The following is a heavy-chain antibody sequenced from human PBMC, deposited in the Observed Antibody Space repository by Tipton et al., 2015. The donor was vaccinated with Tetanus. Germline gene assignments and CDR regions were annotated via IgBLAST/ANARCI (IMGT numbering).Heavy chain of an antibody. CDR2: IYPGDSDT. J-gene: IGHJ4*02. CDR3: ARAHCADGVCNFDF. D-gene: IGHD2-8*01. CDR1: GYIFNNYW. V-gene: IGHV5-51*01. Sequence: QLVQSGGEVKKPGESLKISCKGSGYIFNNYWIGWVRQKPGKGLEWLGIIYPGDSDTRYSPSFQGQVTISVDKSINTAYLQWSSLKASDTSMFYCARAHCADGVCNFDFWGQGALVTVAS.